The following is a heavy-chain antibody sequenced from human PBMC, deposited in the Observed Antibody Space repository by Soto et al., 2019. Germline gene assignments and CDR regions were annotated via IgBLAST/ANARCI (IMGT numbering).Heavy chain of an antibody. CDR1: KFTFSSHG. Sequence: PGGSLRLSCAASKFTFSSHGMHWVRQAPGKGLEWVAVIWYDGGNEYHADSVKGRFTISRDNSKNTLYLQMNSLRVEDTALYYCARSASGSLAQLDYWGQGTLVTVSS. CDR2: IWYDGGNE. V-gene: IGHV3-33*01. CDR3: ARSASGSLAQLDY. D-gene: IGHD6-13*01. J-gene: IGHJ4*02.